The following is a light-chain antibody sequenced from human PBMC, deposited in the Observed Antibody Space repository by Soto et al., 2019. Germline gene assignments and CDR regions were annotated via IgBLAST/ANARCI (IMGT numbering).Light chain of an antibody. V-gene: IGKV1-5*03. CDR1: QSISSW. Sequence: DIQMTQSPSTLSASVEDRVTITCRASQSISSWLAWYQQKPGKAPKLLIYKASSLESGVPSRFSGSGSGTEFTLTISSLQPDDFATYYCQQYNSYSVTFGGGTKVEIK. CDR2: KAS. J-gene: IGKJ4*01. CDR3: QQYNSYSVT.